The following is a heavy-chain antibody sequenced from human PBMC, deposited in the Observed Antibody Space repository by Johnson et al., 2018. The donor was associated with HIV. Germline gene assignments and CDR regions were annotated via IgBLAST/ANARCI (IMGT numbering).Heavy chain of an antibody. D-gene: IGHD3-10*01. CDR1: GFIFSRYS. CDR3: AKDDQNDYGSGSDYDAFDI. V-gene: IGHV3-30-3*02. CDR2: ISYDANSN. J-gene: IGHJ3*02. Sequence: QLVASVGGVLQPGRSLPLSCAASGFIFSRYSLLWVRQPPPSGLVWLAVISYDANSNYYSASVMGRFTIFRDNSKNTLYLQMNSLRAEDTAVYYCAKDDQNDYGSGSDYDAFDIWGQGTMVNVSS.